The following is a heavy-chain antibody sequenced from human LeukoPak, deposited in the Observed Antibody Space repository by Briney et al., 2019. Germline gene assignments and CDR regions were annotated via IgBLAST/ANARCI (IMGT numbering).Heavy chain of an antibody. CDR1: GGTFSSYA. Sequence: ASVKVSCKASGGTFSSYAISRVRQAPGQGLEWMGWIATSNGNTNYKENFQGRVTMSTETSTGTAYLELRSLRPDDTAVYYCARGSGTGYSYFDYWGQGTPVTVSS. V-gene: IGHV1-18*01. CDR3: ARGSGTGYSYFDY. CDR2: IATSNGNT. D-gene: IGHD3-9*01. J-gene: IGHJ4*02.